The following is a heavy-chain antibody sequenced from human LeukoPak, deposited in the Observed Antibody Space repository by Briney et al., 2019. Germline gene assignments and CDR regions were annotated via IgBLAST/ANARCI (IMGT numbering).Heavy chain of an antibody. CDR2: IYTSGST. V-gene: IGHV4-4*07. J-gene: IGHJ3*02. CDR3: ARLPGGDSSSVVAFDI. CDR1: GGSISTYY. Sequence: SETLSLTCAASGGSISTYYWSWIRQPAGKGLEWIGRIYTSGSTNYNPSLKLRVAMPVATSTNQFSLNLRSVTAADTAVYYCARLPGGDSSSVVAFDIWGQGTMVTVSS. D-gene: IGHD2-21*02.